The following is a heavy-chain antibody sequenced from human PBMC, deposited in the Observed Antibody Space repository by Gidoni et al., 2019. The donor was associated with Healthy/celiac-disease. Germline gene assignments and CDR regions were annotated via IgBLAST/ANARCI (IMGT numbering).Heavy chain of an antibody. Sequence: QVQLVQSGAEVKKPGSSVKVSCKASGGTFSSYAISWVRQATGQVLEWMGGIIPIFGTANYAQKFQGRVTITADESTSTAYMELSSLRSEDTAVYYCAKWWQPYGGNWFDPWGQGTLVTVSS. CDR1: GGTFSSYA. J-gene: IGHJ5*02. D-gene: IGHD2-15*01. CDR2: IIPIFGTA. CDR3: AKWWQPYGGNWFDP. V-gene: IGHV1-69*01.